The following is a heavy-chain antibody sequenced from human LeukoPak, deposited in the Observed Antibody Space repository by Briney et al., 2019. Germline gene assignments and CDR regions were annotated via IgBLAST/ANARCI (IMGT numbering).Heavy chain of an antibody. CDR2: ISYDGSNK. V-gene: IGHV3-30-3*01. Sequence: PGRSLRLSCAASGFTFSSYAMHWVRQAPGKGLEWVAVISYDGSNKYYADSVKGRFTISRDNSKNTLYLQMNSLRAEDTAVYYCARHLVRGVKTLKWFDPWGQGTLVTVSS. CDR1: GFTFSSYA. CDR3: ARHLVRGVKTLKWFDP. J-gene: IGHJ5*02. D-gene: IGHD3-10*01.